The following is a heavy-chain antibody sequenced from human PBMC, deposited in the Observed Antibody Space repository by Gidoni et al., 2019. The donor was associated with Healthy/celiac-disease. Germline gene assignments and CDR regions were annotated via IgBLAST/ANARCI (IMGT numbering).Heavy chain of an antibody. CDR1: GFTFSSYW. CDR3: ARVATTVTPRNDY. D-gene: IGHD4-17*01. J-gene: IGHJ4*02. Sequence: EVQLVESGGGLVQPGGSLRLSCAASGFTFSSYWMSWVRQAPGKGLEWVANIKQDGSEKYYVDSVKGRFTISRDNAKNSLYLQMNSLRAADTAVYYCARVATTVTPRNDYWGQGTLVTVSS. V-gene: IGHV3-7*01. CDR2: IKQDGSEK.